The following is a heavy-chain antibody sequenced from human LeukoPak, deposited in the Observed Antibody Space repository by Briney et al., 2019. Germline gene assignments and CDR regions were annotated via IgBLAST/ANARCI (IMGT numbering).Heavy chain of an antibody. CDR2: IYYSGTT. CDR3: ARVSGRYYYGMDV. CDR1: GGAIVSGDYS. Sequence: PSETLSLTCTVSGGAIVSGDYSWSWIRQAPGRGLEWIGCIYYSGTTHYNPSPKSRGTISLDTSKNQFSLKLTSVTAADTAVYYCARVSGRYYYGMDVWGQGTTATVSS. D-gene: IGHD6-25*01. V-gene: IGHV4-30-4*01. J-gene: IGHJ6*02.